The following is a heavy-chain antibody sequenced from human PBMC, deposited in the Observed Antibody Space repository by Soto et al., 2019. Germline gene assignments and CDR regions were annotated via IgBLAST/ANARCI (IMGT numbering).Heavy chain of an antibody. D-gene: IGHD3-22*01. V-gene: IGHV4-61*01. Sequence: SETLSLTCIVSGGSVSSGSYYWSWIRQPPGKGLEWIGYIYYTGRTSYNPSLKSRVTISVDRSKNQFSLKLSSVTAADTAVYYCARGGVDYYDSSGYYFSPYYFDYWGQGTLVTVSS. CDR2: IYYTGRT. J-gene: IGHJ4*02. CDR3: ARGGVDYYDSSGYYFSPYYFDY. CDR1: GGSVSSGSYY.